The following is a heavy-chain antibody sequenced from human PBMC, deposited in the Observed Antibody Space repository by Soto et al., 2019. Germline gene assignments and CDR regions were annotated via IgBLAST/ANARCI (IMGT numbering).Heavy chain of an antibody. CDR3: GRDGLEYDCPGSVNRFAP. CDR2: SYYSGST. CDR1: GRPISSYY. V-gene: IGHV4-59*01. Sequence: PSDPVPLTCSFSGRPISSYYWRGIRHPPGRGLEWIGYSYYSGSTNYNPSLKSRVTISVDTSKNHFSLKLSSVTAADPAVYYCGRDGLEYDCPGSVNRFAPWGQGNPVNGSS. D-gene: IGHD3-3*01. J-gene: IGHJ5*02.